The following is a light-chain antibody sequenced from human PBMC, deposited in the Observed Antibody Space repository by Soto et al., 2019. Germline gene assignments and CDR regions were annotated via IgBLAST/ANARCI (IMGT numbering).Light chain of an antibody. CDR2: EVT. Sequence: QSVLTQPASVSGSPGQSITISCTGTSSDVGSYNYVSWYQHHPGKAPKLIIFEVTNRPSGVSSRFSGSKSGNTASLSISGLQTEDEADYFCSSYTSSSTYVFGTGTKVTV. J-gene: IGLJ1*01. CDR3: SSYTSSSTYV. CDR1: SSDVGSYNY. V-gene: IGLV2-14*01.